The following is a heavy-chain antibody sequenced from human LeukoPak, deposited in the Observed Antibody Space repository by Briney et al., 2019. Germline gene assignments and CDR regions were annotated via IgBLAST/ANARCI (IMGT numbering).Heavy chain of an antibody. CDR3: ARSRVYSSSWYGSHFDY. J-gene: IGHJ4*02. CDR2: IYYSGST. Sequence: SETLTLTCTVSGGSISSYYWSWIRQPPGKGLEWIGYIYYSGSTNYNPSLKSRVTISVDTSKNQFSLKLSSVTAADTAVYYCARSRVYSSSWYGSHFDYWGQGTLVSVSS. V-gene: IGHV4-59*08. D-gene: IGHD6-13*01. CDR1: GGSISSYY.